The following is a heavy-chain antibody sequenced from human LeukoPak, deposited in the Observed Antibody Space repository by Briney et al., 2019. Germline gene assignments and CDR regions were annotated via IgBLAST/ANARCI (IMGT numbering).Heavy chain of an antibody. CDR3: AKGSSGSYSLDAFDV. V-gene: IGHV3-53*05. CDR1: GFTVSNNY. D-gene: IGHD1-26*01. J-gene: IGHJ3*01. CDR2: IYSGGST. Sequence: QTGGSLRLSCAASGFTVSNNYMSWVRQAPGKGLEWVSLIYSGGSTYYADSVKGRFTISRDNVKNSLYLQMNSLRPEDTALYYCAKGSSGSYSLDAFDVWGQGTMVTVSS.